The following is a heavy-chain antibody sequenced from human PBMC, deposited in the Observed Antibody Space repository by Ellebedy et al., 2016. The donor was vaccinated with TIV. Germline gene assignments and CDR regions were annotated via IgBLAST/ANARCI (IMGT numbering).Heavy chain of an antibody. CDR1: GFTFSSYS. Sequence: PGGSLRLSCAASGFTFSSYSMNWVRQASGKELELVSSIRSLSSYIYYADSVKGRFTISSETAKNSRYLQMNSLRAEDTDVSYCAREGGYSGYENFDYWGQGTLVTVSS. CDR3: AREGGYSGYENFDY. CDR2: IRSLSSYI. D-gene: IGHD5-12*01. V-gene: IGHV3-21*01. J-gene: IGHJ4*02.